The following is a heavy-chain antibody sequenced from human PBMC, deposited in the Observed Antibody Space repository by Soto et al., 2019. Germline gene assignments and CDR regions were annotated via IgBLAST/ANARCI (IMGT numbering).Heavy chain of an antibody. CDR3: AKDLYYDSSGYYPFYYYYGMDV. Sequence: ESGGGVVQPGRSLRLSCAASGFTFSSYGMHWVRQAPGKGLGGGPFIYYVGSKKYYADSVKGRFTISRDNSKNTLYLQMNSLRAEDTAVYYCAKDLYYDSSGYYPFYYYYGMDVWGQGTTVTVSS. J-gene: IGHJ6*02. V-gene: IGHV3-30*18. CDR2: IYYVGSKK. D-gene: IGHD3-22*01. CDR1: GFTFSSYG.